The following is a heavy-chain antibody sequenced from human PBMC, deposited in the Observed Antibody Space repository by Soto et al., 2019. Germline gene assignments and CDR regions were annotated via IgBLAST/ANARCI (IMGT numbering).Heavy chain of an antibody. CDR3: ARKRYYDSSGYYYYYYGMDV. V-gene: IGHV1-69*13. D-gene: IGHD3-22*01. J-gene: IGHJ6*02. Sequence: GASVTVSCKASGGAFSSYAISWVRQAPGQGLEWMGGIIPIFGTANYAQKFQGRVTITADESTSTAYMELSSLRSEDTAVYYCARKRYYDSSGYYYYYYGMDVWGQGTTVTVSS. CDR2: IIPIFGTA. CDR1: GGAFSSYA.